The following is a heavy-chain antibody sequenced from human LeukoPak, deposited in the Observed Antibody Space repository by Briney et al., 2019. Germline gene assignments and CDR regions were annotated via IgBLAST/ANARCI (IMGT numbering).Heavy chain of an antibody. J-gene: IGHJ4*02. CDR2: INHSGST. CDR3: ARGRRIRTYSSSSGSYFDY. CDR1: GGSFSGYY. D-gene: IGHD6-6*01. Sequence: PSETLSLTCAVYGGSFSGYYWSWIRQPPGKGLEWMGEINHSGSTNYNPSLKSRVTISVDTSKNQFSLKLSSVTAADTAVYYCARGRRIRTYSSSSGSYFDYWGQGTLVTVSS. V-gene: IGHV4-34*01.